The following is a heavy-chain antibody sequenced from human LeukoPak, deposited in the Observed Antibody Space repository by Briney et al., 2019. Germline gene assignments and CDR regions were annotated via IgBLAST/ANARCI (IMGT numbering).Heavy chain of an antibody. D-gene: IGHD3-3*01. CDR1: GVSFSGYY. V-gene: IGHV4-34*01. CDR2: INHSGST. CDR3: ARHSTFFGVVIIKGRVRGPFDY. Sequence: SETLSLTCAVYGVSFSGYYWSWIRQPPGKGLEWIGEINHSGSTNYNPSLKSRVTISVDTSKNQFSLKLSSVTAADTAVYYCARHSTFFGVVIIKGRVRGPFDYWGQGTLVTVSS. J-gene: IGHJ4*02.